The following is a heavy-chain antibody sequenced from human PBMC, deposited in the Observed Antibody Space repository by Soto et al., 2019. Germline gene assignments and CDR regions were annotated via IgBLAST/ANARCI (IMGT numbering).Heavy chain of an antibody. CDR3: ARISGSGHLGWFDP. V-gene: IGHV3-33*01. J-gene: IGHJ5*02. CDR1: GFTFNTYG. Sequence: QVQLVQSGGGVVQSGRSLRLSCLSSGFTFNTYGMFWARQAPGTGLEWVAGIWYDGSYKYYLDSVKGRFTVSRDNSKNTVYLEMNNLRGEDTAVYYCARISGSGHLGWFDPWGQGTRVTVSS. D-gene: IGHD3-10*01. CDR2: IWYDGSYK.